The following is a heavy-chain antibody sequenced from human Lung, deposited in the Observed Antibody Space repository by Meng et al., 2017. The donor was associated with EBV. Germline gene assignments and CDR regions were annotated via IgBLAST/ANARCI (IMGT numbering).Heavy chain of an antibody. V-gene: IGHV4-4*02. J-gene: IGHJ4*02. CDR2: IYHSGST. D-gene: IGHD3-3*01. CDR3: ARGKLSGYRYFDY. Sequence: GKLQGAGPGRVKPSGTLSLTCAVSGGSISSSNWWSWVRQPPGKGLEWIGEIYHSGSTNYNPSLKSRVTISVDKSKNQFSLKLSSVTAADTAVYYCARGKLSGYRYFDYWGQGTLVTVSS. CDR1: GGSISSSNW.